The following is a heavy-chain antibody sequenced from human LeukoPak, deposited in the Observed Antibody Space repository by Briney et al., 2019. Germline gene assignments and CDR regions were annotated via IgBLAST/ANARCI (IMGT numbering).Heavy chain of an antibody. CDR3: ARDPNWGNEVDY. D-gene: IGHD7-27*01. Sequence: PGGSLRLSCAASGFTFSTYGMHWVRQAPGKGLEWVAVIWYDGSNKYYADSVKGRFTISRDNSKNTLYLQVNSLRADDTAVYYCARDPNWGNEVDYWGQGTLVTVSS. CDR2: IWYDGSNK. J-gene: IGHJ4*02. CDR1: GFTFSTYG. V-gene: IGHV3-33*01.